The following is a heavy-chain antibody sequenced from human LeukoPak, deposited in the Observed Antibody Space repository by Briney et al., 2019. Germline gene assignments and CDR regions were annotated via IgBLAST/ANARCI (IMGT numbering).Heavy chain of an antibody. CDR1: LVSLSVVG. Sequence: GGALRLSCAASLVSLSVVGIHCVREGLGKGGGRGSFIQYAAGNRQSEDSVKGRFTITRDNSKTTLYLQMNSLTAEDTAVDYYAKSFTGSYLDYFDYWGQGTLVTVSS. V-gene: IGHV3-30*02. J-gene: IGHJ4*02. D-gene: IGHD1-26*01. CDR2: IQYAAGNR. CDR3: AKSFTGSYLDYFDY.